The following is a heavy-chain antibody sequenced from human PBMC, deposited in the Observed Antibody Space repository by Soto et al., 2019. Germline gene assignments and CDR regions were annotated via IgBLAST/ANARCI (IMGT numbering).Heavy chain of an antibody. CDR2: IWHDGSTK. CDR3: VKEGAVAGTVVYNWSES. Sequence: GGSLRLSCAASGFTFSNYGMHWVRQAPGKGLERVAVIWHDGSTKYHVDSVKGRFTISRDNSKNTLYLQMNSLRVEDTAVYYCVKEGAVAGTVVYNWSESWGQGTPVTVSS. D-gene: IGHD6-13*01. J-gene: IGHJ5*01. V-gene: IGHV3-33*06. CDR1: GFTFSNYG.